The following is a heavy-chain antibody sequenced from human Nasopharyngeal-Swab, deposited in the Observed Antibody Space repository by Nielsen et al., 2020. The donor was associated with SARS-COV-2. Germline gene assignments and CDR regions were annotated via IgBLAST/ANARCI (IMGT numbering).Heavy chain of an antibody. J-gene: IGHJ4*02. CDR3: ARARRNFVVVSAFDY. D-gene: IGHD2-21*02. Sequence: WFRQCPGKGLEWIGYIYYSGSTYYNPSLKSRVTISVDTSKNQFSLKLSSVTAADTAVYYCARARRNFVVVSAFDYWGQGTLVTVSS. CDR2: IYYSGST. V-gene: IGHV4-31*02.